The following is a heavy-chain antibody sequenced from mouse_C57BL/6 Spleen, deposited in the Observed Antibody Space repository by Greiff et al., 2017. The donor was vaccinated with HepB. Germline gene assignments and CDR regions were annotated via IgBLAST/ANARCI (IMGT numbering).Heavy chain of an antibody. D-gene: IGHD2-4*01. CDR1: GYSITSGYY. CDR3: ARDYDYRFAY. CDR2: ISYDGSN. V-gene: IGHV3-6*01. Sequence: EVKLMESGPGLVKPSQSLSLTCSVTGYSITSGYYWNWIRQFPGNKLEWMGYISYDGSNNYNPSLKNRISITRDTSKNQFFLKLNSVTTEDTATYYCARDYDYRFAYWGQGTLVTVSA. J-gene: IGHJ3*01.